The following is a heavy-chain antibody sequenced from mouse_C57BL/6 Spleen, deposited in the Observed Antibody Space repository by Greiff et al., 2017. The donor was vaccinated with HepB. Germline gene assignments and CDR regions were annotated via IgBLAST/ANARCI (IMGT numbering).Heavy chain of an antibody. D-gene: IGHD3-2*02. CDR3: ARGGTAQAPAWFAY. J-gene: IGHJ3*01. Sequence: QVHVKQSGAELARPGASVKLSCKASGYTFTSYGISWVKQRTGQGLEWIGEIYPRSGNTYYNEKFKGKATLTADKSSSTAYMELRSLTSEDSAVYFCARGGTAQAPAWFAYWGQGTLVTVSA. V-gene: IGHV1-81*01. CDR2: IYPRSGNT. CDR1: GYTFTSYG.